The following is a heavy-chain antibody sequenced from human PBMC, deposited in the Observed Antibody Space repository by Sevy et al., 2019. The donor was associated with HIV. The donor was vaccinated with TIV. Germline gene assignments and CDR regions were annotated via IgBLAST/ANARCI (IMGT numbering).Heavy chain of an antibody. CDR3: AKVRSTMIPATGNFDY. D-gene: IGHD1-1*01. CDR1: GFTFSSYV. Sequence: GGSLRLSCAASGFTFSSYVMSWVRQAPWKGLQWVSAVSASGISTYYTDSVKGRFTISRDNSKNMLHMQMNSLRAEDTAVYYCAKVRSTMIPATGNFDYWGQGTLVTVSS. CDR2: VSASGIST. V-gene: IGHV3-23*01. J-gene: IGHJ4*02.